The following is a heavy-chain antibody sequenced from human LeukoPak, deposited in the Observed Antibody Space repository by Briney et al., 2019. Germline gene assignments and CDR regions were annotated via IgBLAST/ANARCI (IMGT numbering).Heavy chain of an antibody. CDR2: INPNSGGT. J-gene: IGHJ2*01. V-gene: IGHV1-2*02. CDR1: GYTFTGYY. CDR3: AREGQGRWYFDL. Sequence: ASVKVSCKAAGYTFTGYYMHWVRQARGQGLEWMGWINPNSGGTNYAQKFQGRVSMTRDTSISTAYMELSRLRSDDTAVYYCAREGQGRWYFDLWGRGTLVTVSS.